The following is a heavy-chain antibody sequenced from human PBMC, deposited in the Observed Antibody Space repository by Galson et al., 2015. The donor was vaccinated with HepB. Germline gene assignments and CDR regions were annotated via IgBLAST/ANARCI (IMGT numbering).Heavy chain of an antibody. CDR1: GFTFSSYS. CDR3: ARDGLRFLEWLTHSFGYGMDV. CDR2: ISSSSSTI. J-gene: IGHJ6*02. V-gene: IGHV3-48*02. D-gene: IGHD3-3*01. Sequence: SLRLSCAASGFTFSSYSMNWVRQAPGKGLEWVSYISSSSSTIYYADSVKGRFTISRDNAKNSLYLQMHSLRDEDTAVYYCARDGLRFLEWLTHSFGYGMDVWGQGTTVTVSS.